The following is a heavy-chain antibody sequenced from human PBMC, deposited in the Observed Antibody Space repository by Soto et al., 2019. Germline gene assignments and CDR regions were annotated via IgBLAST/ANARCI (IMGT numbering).Heavy chain of an antibody. D-gene: IGHD7-27*01. V-gene: IGHV3-30-3*01. Sequence: PGGSLRLSCAASGFSFSISPMHWVRQAPGKGPEWVALISYDGTNKFYADSVKGRFTISRDNPKSTLYLQVDSLRPEDAAVYYCARDPKTSGGQHWAFNYLDSCGQGTLVTVSS. J-gene: IGHJ4*02. CDR2: ISYDGTNK. CDR3: ARDPKTSGGQHWAFNYLDS. CDR1: GFSFSISP.